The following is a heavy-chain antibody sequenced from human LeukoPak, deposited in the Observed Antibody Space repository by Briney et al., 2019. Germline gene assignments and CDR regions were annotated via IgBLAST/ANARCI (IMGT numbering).Heavy chain of an antibody. Sequence: GGSLRLSCAASGFTFSSYAMSWVRQAPGKGLEWVSAISGSGGSTYYADSVKGRFTISRENSKKSLYLQMNSLRAEDTAVYHCAKGAVTTYGYWGQGTLVTVSS. V-gene: IGHV3-23*01. J-gene: IGHJ4*02. D-gene: IGHD4-17*01. CDR1: GFTFSSYA. CDR3: AKGAVTTYGY. CDR2: ISGSGGST.